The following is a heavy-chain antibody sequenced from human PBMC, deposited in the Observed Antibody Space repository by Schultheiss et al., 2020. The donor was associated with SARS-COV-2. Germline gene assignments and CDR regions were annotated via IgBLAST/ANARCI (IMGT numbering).Heavy chain of an antibody. CDR1: GFTFSDYY. CDR3: ARDGRYCSSTSCYLAHAPGWFDP. D-gene: IGHD2-2*01. CDR2: ITSSSTI. J-gene: IGHJ5*02. V-gene: IGHV3-69-1*01. Sequence: GESLKISCAASGFTFSDYYMSWIRQAPGKGLEWVSSITSSSTIYYADSVKGRFTISRDNAENTLYLQMNSLRAEDTAVYYCARDGRYCSSTSCYLAHAPGWFDPWGQGTLVTVSS.